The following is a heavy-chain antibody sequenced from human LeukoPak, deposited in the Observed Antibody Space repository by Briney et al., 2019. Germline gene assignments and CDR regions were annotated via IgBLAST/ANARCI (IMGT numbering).Heavy chain of an antibody. Sequence: ETLSLNCTVSGHSINSGYWGWIRQPPGKGLEWVANIKEDGTDKNYVDSMKGRFTISRDNAENSLYLQMNSLRAEDTAVYYCARSNYYDSRSWGFDIWGQGTMVTVSS. V-gene: IGHV3-7*01. D-gene: IGHD3-22*01. CDR2: IKEDGTDK. J-gene: IGHJ3*02. CDR3: ARSNYYDSRSWGFDI. CDR1: GHSINSGY.